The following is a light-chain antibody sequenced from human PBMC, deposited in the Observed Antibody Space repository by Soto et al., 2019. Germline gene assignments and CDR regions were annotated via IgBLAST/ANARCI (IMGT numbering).Light chain of an antibody. Sequence: DIQMTQSPSTLSVSVGDRATITCRASQTLSSWLAWYQQKPGKAPKLLIYKASTIKSGVPSRFSGSGSGTEFTLTISSLQPDDFATYYCQHYNSYSEAFGQGTKVELK. CDR3: QHYNSYSEA. CDR1: QTLSSW. CDR2: KAS. J-gene: IGKJ1*01. V-gene: IGKV1-5*03.